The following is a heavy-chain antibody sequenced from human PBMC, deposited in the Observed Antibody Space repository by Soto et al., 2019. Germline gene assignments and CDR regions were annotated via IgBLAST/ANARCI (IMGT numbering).Heavy chain of an antibody. J-gene: IGHJ6*02. CDR1: GFTVSSNY. CDR2: IYSGGST. Sequence: GGSLRLSCAASGFTVSSNYMSWVRQAPGKGLEWVSVIYSGGSTYYADSVKGRFTISRDNSKNTLYLQMNSLRAEDTAVYYCARYFGSGSYQDYYYYGMDVWGQGTTVTV. D-gene: IGHD3-10*01. V-gene: IGHV3-53*01. CDR3: ARYFGSGSYQDYYYYGMDV.